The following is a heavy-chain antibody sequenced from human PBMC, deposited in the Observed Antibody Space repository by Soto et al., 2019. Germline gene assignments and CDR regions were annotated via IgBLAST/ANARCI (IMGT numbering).Heavy chain of an antibody. CDR2: IYYSGST. J-gene: IGHJ5*02. CDR3: ARESMFWSGYYDPGWFDP. Sequence: PSETLSLTRPVSGRSIRRSMYYWGRIRQPPGKGLEWIGSIYYSGSTYYNPSLKSRVTISVDTSKNQFSLKLSSVTAAGTAVYYCARESMFWSGYYDPGWFDPWGQGTLVTVSS. V-gene: IGHV4-39*01. CDR1: GRSIRRSMYY. D-gene: IGHD3-3*01.